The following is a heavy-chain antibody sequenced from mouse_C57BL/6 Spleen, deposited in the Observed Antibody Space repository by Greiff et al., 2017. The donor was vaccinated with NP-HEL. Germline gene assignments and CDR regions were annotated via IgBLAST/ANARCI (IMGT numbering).Heavy chain of an antibody. J-gene: IGHJ2*01. D-gene: IGHD4-1*01. V-gene: IGHV1-82*01. Sequence: VQGVESGPELVKPGASVKISCKASGYAFSSSWMNWVKQRPGKGLEWIGRIYPGDGDTNYNGKFKGKATLTADKSSSTAYMQLSSLTSEDSAVYFCARGALTGSFDYWGQGTTLTVSS. CDR1: GYAFSSSW. CDR3: ARGALTGSFDY. CDR2: IYPGDGDT.